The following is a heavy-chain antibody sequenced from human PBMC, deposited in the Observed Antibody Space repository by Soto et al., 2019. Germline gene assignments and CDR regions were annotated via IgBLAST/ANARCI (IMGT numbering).Heavy chain of an antibody. D-gene: IGHD2-15*01. CDR2: ISGGGGTT. Sequence: EVQLLEAGGGLAQPGGSLRLSCAASGFTFNNFAMTWVRQAPGKGPKWVSVISGGGGTTYYSDSVKGRFTISRDNSKSTLYLQMNSLKGDDTAVYYCAKAPRYCGGDSCLDYFEYWGQGTLVTVS. CDR3: AKAPRYCGGDSCLDYFEY. V-gene: IGHV3-23*01. J-gene: IGHJ4*02. CDR1: GFTFNNFA.